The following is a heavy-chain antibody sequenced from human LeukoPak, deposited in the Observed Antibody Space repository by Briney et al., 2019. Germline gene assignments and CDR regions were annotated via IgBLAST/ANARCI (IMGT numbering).Heavy chain of an antibody. CDR1: GFTFSDYY. D-gene: IGHD4-11*01. CDR2: ISSSGSTI. Sequence: GGSLRLSCAASGFTFSDYYMSWIRQAPGKGLEWVSYISSSGSTIDYADSVKGRFTISRDNAKNSLYLQMNSLRAEDTALYYCARRRGSNYGYFDYWGQGTLVTVSS. CDR3: ARRRGSNYGYFDY. J-gene: IGHJ4*02. V-gene: IGHV3-11*01.